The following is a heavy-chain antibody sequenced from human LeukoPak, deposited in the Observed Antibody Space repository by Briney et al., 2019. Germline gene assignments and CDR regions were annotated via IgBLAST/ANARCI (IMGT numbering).Heavy chain of an antibody. CDR3: ARPICGGECYYMMDR. CDR2: IYSGGST. Sequence: GGSLRLSCAASGFTVSSNYMSWVRQAPGKGLEWVSVIYSGGSTYYADSVRGRFSISRDNSRDTLYLQMNSLRVEDTALYYCARPICGGECYYMMDRSGQGSLVTVSS. CDR1: GFTVSSNY. J-gene: IGHJ5*02. D-gene: IGHD2-21*01. V-gene: IGHV3-53*01.